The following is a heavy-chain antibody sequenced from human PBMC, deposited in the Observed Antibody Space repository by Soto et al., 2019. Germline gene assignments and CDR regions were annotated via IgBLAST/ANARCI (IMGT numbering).Heavy chain of an antibody. CDR2: MSGSNSTT. V-gene: IGHV3-23*01. D-gene: IGHD1-7*01. CDR3: AKNQERELPRVIDF. CDR1: GLTFSNYA. J-gene: IGHJ4*02. Sequence: EVRLLESGGGLVKTGGSLRLSCATSGLTFSNYAMSWVRQAPGGGLEWVSSMSGSNSTTYYADSVRGRFTISRDRSKNTLYLQMSSLRAEDTALYYCAKNQERELPRVIDFWGQGTLVTVSS.